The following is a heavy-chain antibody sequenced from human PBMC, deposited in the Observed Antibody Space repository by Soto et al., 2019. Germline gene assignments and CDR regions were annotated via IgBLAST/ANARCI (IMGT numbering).Heavy chain of an antibody. Sequence: QVQLVQSGAEVKKPGASVKVSCKASGYTFTDYYMHWVRQAPGQGLEWMGIINPRDGSTYYAQKFQARATVTRDTSTSTLYMELSSLTSDDTAVYYCARDRGSFSSSWEAWFAPWGQGTLVTVSS. CDR3: ARDRGSFSSSWEAWFAP. CDR1: GYTFTDYY. CDR2: INPRDGST. V-gene: IGHV1-46*01. J-gene: IGHJ5*02. D-gene: IGHD3-10*01.